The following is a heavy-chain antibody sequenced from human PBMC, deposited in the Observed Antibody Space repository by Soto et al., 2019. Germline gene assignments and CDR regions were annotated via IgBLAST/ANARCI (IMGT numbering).Heavy chain of an antibody. CDR1: GGSVSSGSYY. J-gene: IGHJ4*02. CDR2: IYYSGST. V-gene: IGHV4-61*01. CDR3: ARDRRGYSYGWVDY. Sequence: SETLSLTCTVSGGSVSSGSYYWSWIRQHPGKGLEWIGYIYYSGSTNYNPSLKSRVTISVDTSKNQFSLKLSSVTAADTAVYYCARDRRGYSYGWVDYWGQGTQVTVSS. D-gene: IGHD5-18*01.